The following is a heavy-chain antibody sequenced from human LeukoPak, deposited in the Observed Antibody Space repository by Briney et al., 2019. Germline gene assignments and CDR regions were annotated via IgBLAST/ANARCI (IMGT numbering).Heavy chain of an antibody. CDR2: IYTSGST. V-gene: IGHV4-4*09. Sequence: SETLSLTCTVSGGSISSYYWSWIRQPPGKGLEWIGYIYTSGSTNYNPSLKSRVTISVDTSKNQFSLKLSSVTAADTAVYYCASVVPAGIEYFQHWGQGTLVTVSS. D-gene: IGHD2-2*01. CDR1: GGSISSYY. J-gene: IGHJ1*01. CDR3: ASVVPAGIEYFQH.